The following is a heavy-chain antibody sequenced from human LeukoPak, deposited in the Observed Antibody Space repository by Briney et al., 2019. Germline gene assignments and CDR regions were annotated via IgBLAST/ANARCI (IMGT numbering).Heavy chain of an antibody. CDR3: ARVGYCSGGSCYRLPFDY. D-gene: IGHD2-15*01. CDR1: GGSISSSSYY. Sequence: SETLSLTCTVSGGSISSSSYYWGWIRQPPGKGLEWIGSIYYSGSTYYNPSLKSRVTISVDTSKNQFSLKLSSVTAADTAVYYCARVGYCSGGSCYRLPFDYWGQGTLVTVSS. J-gene: IGHJ4*02. V-gene: IGHV4-39*07. CDR2: IYYSGST.